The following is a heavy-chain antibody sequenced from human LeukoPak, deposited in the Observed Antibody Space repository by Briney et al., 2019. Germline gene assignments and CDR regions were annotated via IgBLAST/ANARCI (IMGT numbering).Heavy chain of an antibody. CDR2: ISYDGSNK. V-gene: IGHV3-30-3*01. J-gene: IGHJ4*02. D-gene: IGHD6-19*01. CDR1: GFTFSSYA. Sequence: GGSLRLSCAASGFTFSSYAMHWVRQAPGKGLEWVAVISYDGSNKYYADSVKGRFTISRDNSKNTLYLQMNSLRAEDTALYYCASGPTAVAGSFDYWGQGTLVTVSS. CDR3: ASGPTAVAGSFDY.